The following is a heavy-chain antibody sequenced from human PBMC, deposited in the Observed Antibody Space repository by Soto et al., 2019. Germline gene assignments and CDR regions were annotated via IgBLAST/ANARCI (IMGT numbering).Heavy chain of an antibody. D-gene: IGHD2-2*01. CDR2: ISAYNGNT. CDR1: GYSFTSYG. CDR3: ARDIVVVPAAIGGRFDP. V-gene: IGHV1-18*01. Sequence: ASGKVSCKASGYSFTSYGISWGRQAPGREHEWMGWISAYNGNTNYAQKLQGRVTMTTDTSTSTAYMELRSLRSDDTAVYYCARDIVVVPAAIGGRFDPWGQGTLVTVSS. J-gene: IGHJ5*02.